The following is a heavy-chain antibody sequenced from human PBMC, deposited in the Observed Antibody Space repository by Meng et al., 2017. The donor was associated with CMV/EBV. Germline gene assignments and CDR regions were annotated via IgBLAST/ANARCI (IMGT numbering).Heavy chain of an antibody. V-gene: IGHV3-53*01. CDR1: GFTVSGNH. D-gene: IGHD3-16*02. CDR2: IYNDDST. Sequence: GGSLRLSCAASGFTVSGNHMSWVRQATGKGLEWISVIYNDDSTHYVDSVKGRFTISRDDSKNTLYLQMNSLRAEDTAVYYCSYRYYFDYWGQGTMVTVSS. J-gene: IGHJ4*02. CDR3: SYRYYFDY.